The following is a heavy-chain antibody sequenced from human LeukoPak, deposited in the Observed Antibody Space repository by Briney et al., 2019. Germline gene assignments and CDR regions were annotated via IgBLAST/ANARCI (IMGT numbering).Heavy chain of an antibody. Sequence: GGSLRLSRAASGFTFSSYAMHWVRQAPGKGLEWVAVISNDGSNKYYADSVKGRFTISRDNPQSTLYLQMNSLRAEDTAVYYCARSQSIVGATTGSDYWGQGTLVTVSS. D-gene: IGHD1-26*01. CDR2: ISNDGSNK. J-gene: IGHJ4*02. V-gene: IGHV3-30-3*01. CDR1: GFTFSSYA. CDR3: ARSQSIVGATTGSDY.